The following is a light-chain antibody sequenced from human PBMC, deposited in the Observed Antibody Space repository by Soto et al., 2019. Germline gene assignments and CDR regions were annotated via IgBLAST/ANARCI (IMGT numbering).Light chain of an antibody. CDR1: QGISNY. CDR3: QKYSSAPFT. Sequence: DIQMTQSPSSLSASVGDRVTITCRASQGISNYLAWYQQKPGKVAKLLIYTTSTLRSGVPARFSGSGSGTDFTLTISSLQPEDVATYYCQKYSSAPFTFGPGTKVHIK. V-gene: IGKV1-27*01. J-gene: IGKJ3*01. CDR2: TTS.